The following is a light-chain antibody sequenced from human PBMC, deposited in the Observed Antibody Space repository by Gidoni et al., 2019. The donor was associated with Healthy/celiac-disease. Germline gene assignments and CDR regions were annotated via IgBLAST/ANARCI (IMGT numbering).Light chain of an antibody. J-gene: IGKJ1*01. CDR2: KAS. CDR1: QSISSW. V-gene: IGKV1-5*03. CDR3: QQYNSYST. Sequence: DIQMTQSPSTLSASVGDRVTITCRASQSISSWLAWYQQKPGKAPKLLIYKASNLESGVPSRFSGSGSGTEFTLTISSLQPDDFATYYCQQYNSYSTFXXXTKVEIK.